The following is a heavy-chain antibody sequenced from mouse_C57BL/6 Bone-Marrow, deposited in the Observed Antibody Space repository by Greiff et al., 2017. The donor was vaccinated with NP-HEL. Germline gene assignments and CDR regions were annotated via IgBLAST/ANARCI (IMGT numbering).Heavy chain of an antibody. CDR2: IYPRSGNT. CDR3: ALAQADAMDY. Sequence: VQVVESGAELARPGASVKLSCKASGYTFTSYGISWVKQRTGQGLEWIGEIYPRSGNTYYNEKFKGKATLTADKSSSTAYMELRSLTSEDSAVYFCALAQADAMDYWGQGTSVTVSS. D-gene: IGHD3-2*02. J-gene: IGHJ4*01. CDR1: GYTFTSYG. V-gene: IGHV1-81*01.